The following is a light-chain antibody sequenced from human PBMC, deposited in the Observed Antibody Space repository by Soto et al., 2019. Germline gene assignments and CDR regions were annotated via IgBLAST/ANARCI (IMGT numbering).Light chain of an antibody. CDR3: HTRYRSPIA. V-gene: IGKV3-11*01. Sequence: IVLTKSPGTLSLSPGERATVACRASQSFRGLLAWYQQKPGQAPRLLIYDAYNRATGIPPRFSGSGSGTDFTLTISSLEPEDSAVDNCHTRYRSPIAFGQGTRLEIK. CDR1: QSFRGL. J-gene: IGKJ5*01. CDR2: DAY.